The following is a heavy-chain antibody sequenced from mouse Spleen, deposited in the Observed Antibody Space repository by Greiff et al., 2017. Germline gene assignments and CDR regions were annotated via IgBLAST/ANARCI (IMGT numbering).Heavy chain of an antibody. CDR2: INPNYGTT. CDR1: GYSFTDYN. Sequence: VHVKQSGPELVKPGASVKISCKASGYSFTDYNMNWVKQSNGKSLEWIGVINPNYGTTSYNQKFKGKATLTVDQSSSTAYMQLNSLTSEDSAVYYCAREDYGSRGWYFDVWGAGTTVTVSS. V-gene: IGHV1-39*01. D-gene: IGHD1-1*01. CDR3: AREDYGSRGWYFDV. J-gene: IGHJ1*01.